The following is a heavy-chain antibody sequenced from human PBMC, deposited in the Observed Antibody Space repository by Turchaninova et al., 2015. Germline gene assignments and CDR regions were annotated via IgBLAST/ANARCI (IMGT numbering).Heavy chain of an antibody. Sequence: VQLVASGGGLVKPGESLRLSCAASGFPFHVYTMNWFPQAPGKGLEWVSSIVSDLTRIHYSDSVKGRFTISRDNTKYLLYLQMNSLRAEDTAVYYCARRFEGYYDLWGRGTLVTVSS. CDR2: IVSDLTRI. CDR1: GFPFHVYT. J-gene: IGHJ2*01. CDR3: ARRFEGYYDL. V-gene: IGHV3-21*06.